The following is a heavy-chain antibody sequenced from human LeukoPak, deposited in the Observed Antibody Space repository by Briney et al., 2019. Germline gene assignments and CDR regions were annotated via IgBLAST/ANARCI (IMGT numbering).Heavy chain of an antibody. D-gene: IGHD1-26*01. V-gene: IGHV3-7*01. CDR2: IKQDGSEK. J-gene: IGHJ3*02. CDR1: GFTFSSYW. Sequence: GGSLRLSCAASGFTFSSYWMSWVRQAPGKGLEWVANIKQDGSEKYYVDSVKGRVTISRDNSKNTRYLQMNRLRSEDTAVYSCAKEFGLWVRLAFDIWGQGTMVTVSS. CDR3: AKEFGLWVRLAFDI.